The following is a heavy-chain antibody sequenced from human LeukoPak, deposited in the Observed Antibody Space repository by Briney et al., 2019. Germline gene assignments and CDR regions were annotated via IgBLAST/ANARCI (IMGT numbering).Heavy chain of an antibody. CDR1: GYTFTGYY. Sequence: GASVKVSCKASGYTFTGYYMHWVRQAPGQGLEWMGWISAYNGNTNYAQKLQGRVTMTTDTSTSTAYMELRSLRSDDTAVYYCARETVSLDYWGQGTLVTVSS. CDR3: ARETVSLDY. J-gene: IGHJ4*02. V-gene: IGHV1-18*04. D-gene: IGHD4-17*01. CDR2: ISAYNGNT.